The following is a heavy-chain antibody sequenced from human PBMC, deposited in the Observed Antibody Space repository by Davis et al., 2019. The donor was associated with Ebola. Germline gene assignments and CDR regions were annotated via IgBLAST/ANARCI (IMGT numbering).Heavy chain of an antibody. D-gene: IGHD6-13*01. CDR3: AKTPYSSSWHYFDY. V-gene: IGHV3-23*01. J-gene: IGHJ4*02. CDR2: ISSSGGNT. CDR1: GFTFDDYG. Sequence: GGSLRLSCAASGFTFDDYGMSWVRQAPGKGLEWVSTISSSGGNTYYADSVKGRFTISRDNSKNTLYLQMNSLRAEGTALNYCAKTPYSSSWHYFDYWGQGTLVTVSS.